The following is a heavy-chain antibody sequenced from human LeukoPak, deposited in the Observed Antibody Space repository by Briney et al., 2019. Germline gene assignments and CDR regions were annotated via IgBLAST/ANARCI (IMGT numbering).Heavy chain of an antibody. CDR3: ARGRWDGYNLLDAFDI. V-gene: IGHV3-21*01. CDR2: ISSSSSYI. Sequence: GGSLRLSCAASGFTFSSYSMNWVRQAPGKGLEWVSSISSSSSYIYYADSLKGRFTISRDNAKNSLFLQMNSLRAEDTAVYYCARGRWDGYNLLDAFDIWGQGTVVTVSS. D-gene: IGHD5-24*01. CDR1: GFTFSSYS. J-gene: IGHJ3*02.